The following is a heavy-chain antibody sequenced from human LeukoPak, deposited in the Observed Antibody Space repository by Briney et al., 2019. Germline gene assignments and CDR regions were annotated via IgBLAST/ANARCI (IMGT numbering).Heavy chain of an antibody. CDR3: AKDPNGDYIGTFDI. D-gene: IGHD4-17*01. Sequence: GGSLRLSCTTSKFNFNSYGMTWVRQAPGKGLEWVSSISGSGGSTQYAASVQGRFTISRDNSKNTLYLQMNSLKAEDTAVYYCAKDPNGDYIGTFDIWGQGTMVTVSS. J-gene: IGHJ3*02. CDR2: ISGSGGST. CDR1: KFNFNSYG. V-gene: IGHV3-23*01.